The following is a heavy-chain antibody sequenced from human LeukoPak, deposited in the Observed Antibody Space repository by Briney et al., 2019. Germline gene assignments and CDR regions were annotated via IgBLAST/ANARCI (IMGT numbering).Heavy chain of an antibody. CDR1: GFTFSSYG. Sequence: PGGTLRLSCAASGFTFSSYGMSWVRQAPGKGLEWVSAISGSGGSTYYADSVKGRFTISRDNSKNTLYLQMNSLRAEDTAVYYCARGVVIAPQTFDYWGQGTLVTVSS. CDR3: ARGVVIAPQTFDY. D-gene: IGHD2-21*01. J-gene: IGHJ4*02. V-gene: IGHV3-23*01. CDR2: ISGSGGST.